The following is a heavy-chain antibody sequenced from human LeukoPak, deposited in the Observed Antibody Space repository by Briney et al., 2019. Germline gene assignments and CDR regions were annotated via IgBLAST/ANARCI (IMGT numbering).Heavy chain of an antibody. J-gene: IGHJ4*02. CDR2: IGTKTDTYAT. CDR1: GFTFSDSA. Sequence: PGGSLTLSCAASGFTFSDSAIHWVRQASGKGLEWVGRIGTKTDTYATTYAASVKGRFSVSRDDSEDTAYLQMNSLKIEDTAVYYCTRRENDSWGQGTLVTVSS. CDR3: TRRENDS. V-gene: IGHV3-73*01.